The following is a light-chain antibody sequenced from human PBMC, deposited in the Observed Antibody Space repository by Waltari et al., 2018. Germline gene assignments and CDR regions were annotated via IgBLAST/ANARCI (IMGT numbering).Light chain of an antibody. Sequence: EIVLIQSPATLSLSPGERATLSCRASQSVSSYLAWYQQKPGQAPRLLIYDASNRATGIPARFSGSGSGTDFTLTISSLEPEDFAVYYCQQRINWPLTFGPGTKVDIK. CDR1: QSVSSY. J-gene: IGKJ3*01. V-gene: IGKV3-11*01. CDR3: QQRINWPLT. CDR2: DAS.